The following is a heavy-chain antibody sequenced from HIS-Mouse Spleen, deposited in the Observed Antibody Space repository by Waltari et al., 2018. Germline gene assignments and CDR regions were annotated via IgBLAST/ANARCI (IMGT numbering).Heavy chain of an antibody. CDR3: ARSPYYDFWSGYSDNWFDP. J-gene: IGHJ5*02. V-gene: IGHV4-31*03. Sequence: QVQLQESGPGLVKPSQTLSLPCTFPGAPISSGGYYWIWLRHPHGQGLEWIGYVYYSGGTYYNPSLKSRVTISVDTYKNQFSLKLSSVTAADTAVYYCARSPYYDFWSGYSDNWFDPWGQGTLVTVSS. D-gene: IGHD3-3*01. CDR1: GAPISSGGYY. CDR2: VYYSGGT.